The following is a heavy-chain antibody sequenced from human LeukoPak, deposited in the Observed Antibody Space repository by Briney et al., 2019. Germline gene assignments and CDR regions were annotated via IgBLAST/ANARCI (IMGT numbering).Heavy chain of an antibody. Sequence: SETLSLTCAVYGGSFSGYYWSWIRQPPGKGLEWIGEINHSGSTNYNPSLKSRVTISVDTSKNQFSLKLSSVTAADTAVYYCARCGSSSFYWFDPWGQGTLVTVSS. CDR2: INHSGST. CDR1: GGSFSGYY. CDR3: ARCGSSSFYWFDP. J-gene: IGHJ5*02. D-gene: IGHD6-6*01. V-gene: IGHV4-34*01.